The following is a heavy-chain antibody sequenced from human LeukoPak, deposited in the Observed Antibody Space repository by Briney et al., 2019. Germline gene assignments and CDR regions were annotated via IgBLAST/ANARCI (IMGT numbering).Heavy chain of an antibody. CDR2: IKHDGSDT. V-gene: IGHV3-7*01. Sequence: GGSLRLSCAASGFSVSSNYMSWVRQAPGKGLEWVANIKHDGSDTFYVDSLKGRFTISRDNAKNSLYLQMNGLRAEDTALYYCARGVFSSGWYPDNFDCWGQGTLVTVSS. J-gene: IGHJ4*02. D-gene: IGHD6-19*01. CDR3: ARGVFSSGWYPDNFDC. CDR1: GFSVSSNY.